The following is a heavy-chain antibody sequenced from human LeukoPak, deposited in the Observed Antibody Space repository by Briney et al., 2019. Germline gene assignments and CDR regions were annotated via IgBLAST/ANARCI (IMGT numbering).Heavy chain of an antibody. CDR3: ARHFYGSGTYYHFDY. CDR1: GYTFTSYH. J-gene: IGHJ4*02. CDR2: INLSGGST. D-gene: IGHD3-10*01. V-gene: IGHV1-46*01. Sequence: ASVKVSCKASGYTFTSYHMHWVRQAPGQGLEWMGLINLSGGSTTYAQRFQGRVTLTRDTSTSTVYMELSSLRSEDTAVYYCARHFYGSGTYYHFDYWGQGTLVTVSS.